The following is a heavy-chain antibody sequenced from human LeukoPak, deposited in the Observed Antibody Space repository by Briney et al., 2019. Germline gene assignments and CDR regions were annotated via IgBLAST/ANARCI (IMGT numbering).Heavy chain of an antibody. CDR1: GLTFSNYW. Sequence: GGSLRLSCAASGLTFSNYWMDWVRQAPGKGLEWVANIKQDGSEKNYVDSVKGRFIISRDNAKNSLYLQMNSLRAEDTAVYYCAKQLGYCSDGSCYFPYWGQGTLVTVSS. V-gene: IGHV3-7*03. CDR2: IKQDGSEK. J-gene: IGHJ4*02. CDR3: AKQLGYCSDGSCYFPY. D-gene: IGHD2-15*01.